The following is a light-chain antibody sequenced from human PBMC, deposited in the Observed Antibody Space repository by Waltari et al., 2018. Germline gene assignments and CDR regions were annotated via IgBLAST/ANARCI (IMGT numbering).Light chain of an antibody. CDR2: DVS. J-gene: IGLJ3*02. V-gene: IGLV2-14*03. Sequence: QSALTQPASVSGSPGQSITISCTGTSSDVGGYNYVSWYQHHPGTAPKLIIFDVSNRASGVSVRFSGSKSGNTASLTISGRQAEDEADYHCSSYTTSSTWVFGGGTRLTVL. CDR3: SSYTTSSTWV. CDR1: SSDVGGYNY.